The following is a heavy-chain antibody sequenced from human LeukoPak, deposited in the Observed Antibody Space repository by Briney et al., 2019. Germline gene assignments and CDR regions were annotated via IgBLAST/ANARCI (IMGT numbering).Heavy chain of an antibody. CDR1: GFTFSGSA. V-gene: IGHV3-73*01. Sequence: GGALRLSCAACGFTFSGSAIHWVRQASGKGREGVGHIRSKANPYATAYAASVKRRFNISRDVSTNTAHMKMNSMTTEDTAVYYCTSRRDTAKDYYYHGMDRWGQGITVTVSS. CDR2: IRSKANPYAT. CDR3: TSRRDTAKDYYYHGMDR. J-gene: IGHJ6*01. D-gene: IGHD5-18*01.